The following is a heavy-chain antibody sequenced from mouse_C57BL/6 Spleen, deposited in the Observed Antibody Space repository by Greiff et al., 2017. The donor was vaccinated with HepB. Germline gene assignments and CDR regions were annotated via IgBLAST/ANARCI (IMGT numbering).Heavy chain of an antibody. CDR3: VRLSYGSMDY. CDR2: IRSKSNNYAT. Sequence: EVQLVESGGGLVQPKGSLKLSCAASGFSFNTYAMNWVRQAPGKGLEWVARIRSKSNNYATYYADSVKDRFTISRDDSESMLYLQMNNLKTEDTAMYYCVRLSYGSMDYWGQGTSVTVSS. CDR1: GFSFNTYA. J-gene: IGHJ4*01. D-gene: IGHD1-1*01. V-gene: IGHV10-1*01.